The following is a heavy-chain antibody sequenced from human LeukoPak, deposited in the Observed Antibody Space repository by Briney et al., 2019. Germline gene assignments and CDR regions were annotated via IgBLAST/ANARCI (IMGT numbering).Heavy chain of an antibody. Sequence: SSETLSLTRTVSGGSIGSYYWSWIRQPPGKGLEWIAYISDIGSINYNPSLKSRVTISLDTSKNQFSLKLSSVTAADTAVYYCAGHHPRNTVDFWGQGTLVTVSS. V-gene: IGHV4-59*08. J-gene: IGHJ4*02. CDR3: AGHHPRNTVDF. CDR1: GGSIGSYY. D-gene: IGHD2/OR15-2a*01. CDR2: ISDIGSI.